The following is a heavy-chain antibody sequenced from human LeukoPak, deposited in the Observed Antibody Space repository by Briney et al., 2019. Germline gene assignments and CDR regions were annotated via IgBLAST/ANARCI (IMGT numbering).Heavy chain of an antibody. J-gene: IGHJ6*02. D-gene: IGHD1-1*01. CDR1: GFTFSNYE. CDR3: ARAGYSRTGTMYYYYGMDV. CDR2: ISSSGRTI. Sequence: PGGSLRLSCATSGFTFSNYEINWVRQAPGKGLEWVSYISSSGRTIYYSDSVKGRFTISRDNAKNSLNLQMNSLRAEDTAVYYCARAGYSRTGTMYYYYGMDVWGQGTTVTVSS. V-gene: IGHV3-48*03.